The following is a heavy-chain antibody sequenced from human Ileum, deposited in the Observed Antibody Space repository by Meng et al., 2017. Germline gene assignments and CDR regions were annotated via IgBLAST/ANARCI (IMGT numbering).Heavy chain of an antibody. D-gene: IGHD6-13*01. V-gene: IGHV4-31*03. CDR2: IYYSGTT. Sequence: QVQLQESGPGLVKPSQTLSLTCTVSGGSISSGGYYWSWIRQHPGKGLEWIGYIYYSGTTYYHPSLKSRVTISVDTSKNQFSLKLSSVTAADTAVYYCAREPPAAAGTGADYWGQGTLVTVSS. CDR1: GGSISSGGYY. CDR3: AREPPAAAGTGADY. J-gene: IGHJ4*02.